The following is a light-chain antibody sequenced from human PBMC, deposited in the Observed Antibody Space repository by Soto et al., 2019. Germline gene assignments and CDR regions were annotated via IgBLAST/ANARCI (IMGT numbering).Light chain of an antibody. CDR1: QSISSY. V-gene: IGKV1-39*01. CDR2: VAS. Sequence: DIQMTQSPSSLSASVGDSVTITCRASQSISSYLNWYQQIPGKGPKLLISVASNLQSGVPSRFSGSGSGTDFTLTISSLQTEDFATYYCQQSYSTPYSFGQGTKLEIK. CDR3: QQSYSTPYS. J-gene: IGKJ2*03.